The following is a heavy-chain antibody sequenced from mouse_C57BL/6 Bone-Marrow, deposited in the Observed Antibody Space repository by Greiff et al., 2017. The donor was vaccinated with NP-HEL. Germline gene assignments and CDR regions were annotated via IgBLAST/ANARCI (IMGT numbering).Heavy chain of an antibody. D-gene: IGHD4-1*01. Sequence: QVQLQQPGAELVKPGASVKMSCKASGYTFTSYWITWVKQRPGQGLEWIGDIYHGSGSTNYNEKFKSKATLTVDTSSSTAYMQLSSLTSEDAAGYYCVSNWDGLAYWGHGTLVTVSA. CDR2: IYHGSGST. V-gene: IGHV1-55*01. CDR1: GYTFTSYW. CDR3: VSNWDGLAY. J-gene: IGHJ3*01.